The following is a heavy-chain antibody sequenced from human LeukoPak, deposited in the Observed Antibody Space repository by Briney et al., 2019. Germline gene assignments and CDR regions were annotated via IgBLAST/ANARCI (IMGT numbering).Heavy chain of an antibody. D-gene: IGHD3-3*01. CDR3: AKDGPLLWSGYYNFDY. CDR1: GFTFSSYA. Sequence: GGSLRLSCAASGFTFSSYAMSWVRQAPGKRLEWVSAISGSGGSTYYADSVKGRFTISRDNSKNTLYLQMNSLRAEDTAVYYCAKDGPLLWSGYYNFDYWGQGTLVTVSS. CDR2: ISGSGGST. V-gene: IGHV3-23*01. J-gene: IGHJ4*02.